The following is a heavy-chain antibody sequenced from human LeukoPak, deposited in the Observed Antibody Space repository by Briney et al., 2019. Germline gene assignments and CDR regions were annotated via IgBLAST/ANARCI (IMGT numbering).Heavy chain of an antibody. Sequence: GGSLRLSCAASGFTFSSYAMSWVRQAPGKGLEWVSAISGSGGSTYYADSVKGRFTISRDNSKNTLYPQMNSLRAEDTAVYYCAKRMGYSSGWYYFDYWGQGTLVTVSS. CDR2: ISGSGGST. J-gene: IGHJ4*02. D-gene: IGHD6-19*01. CDR3: AKRMGYSSGWYYFDY. V-gene: IGHV3-23*01. CDR1: GFTFSSYA.